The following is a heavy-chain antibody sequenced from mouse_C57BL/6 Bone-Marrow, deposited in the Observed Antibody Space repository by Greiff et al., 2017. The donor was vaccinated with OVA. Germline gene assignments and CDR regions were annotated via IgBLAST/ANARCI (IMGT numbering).Heavy chain of an antibody. V-gene: IGHV5-6*01. CDR2: ISSGGSYT. D-gene: IGHD1-1*01. Sequence: EVMLVESGGDLVKPGGSLKLSCAASGFTFSSYGMSWVRQTPDTRLEWVATISSGGSYTYYPDSVKGRFTISRDNAKNTLYLQMSSLKSEDTAMYYCARHGGSTFVDYGGQGTTLTVSS. CDR1: GFTFSSYG. CDR3: ARHGGSTFVDY. J-gene: IGHJ2*01.